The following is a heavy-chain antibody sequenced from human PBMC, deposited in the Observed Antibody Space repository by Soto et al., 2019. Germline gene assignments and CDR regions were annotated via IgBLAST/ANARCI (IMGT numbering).Heavy chain of an antibody. D-gene: IGHD6-25*01. CDR1: GFTFSSYS. J-gene: IGHJ6*02. V-gene: IGHV3-21*01. Sequence: EVQLVESGGGLVKPGGSLRLSCAASGFTFSSYSMNWVRQAPGKGLEWVSSISSSSSYIYYADSVKGRFTISRDNAKNSLYLQMNSLRAEDTAVYYCARDRVAAGRSPVSYYYYGMDVWGQGTTVTVSS. CDR3: ARDRVAAGRSPVSYYYYGMDV. CDR2: ISSSSSYI.